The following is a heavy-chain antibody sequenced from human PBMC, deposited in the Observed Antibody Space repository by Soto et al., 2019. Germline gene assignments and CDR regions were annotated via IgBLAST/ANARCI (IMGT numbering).Heavy chain of an antibody. Sequence: PGGSQRLSCAASGFTFSSYAMSWVRQAPGKGLEWVSAISGSGGSTYYADSVKGRFTISRDNSKNTLYLQMNSLRAEDTAVYYCAKDRGNGYCISTSCYFGNWFDPWGQGTLVTVSS. CDR1: GFTFSSYA. J-gene: IGHJ5*02. D-gene: IGHD2-2*03. V-gene: IGHV3-23*01. CDR2: ISGSGGST. CDR3: AKDRGNGYCISTSCYFGNWFDP.